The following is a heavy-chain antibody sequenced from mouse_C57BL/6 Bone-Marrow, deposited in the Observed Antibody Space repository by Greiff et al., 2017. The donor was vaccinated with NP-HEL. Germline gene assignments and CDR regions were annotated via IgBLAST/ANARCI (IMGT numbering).Heavy chain of an antibody. V-gene: IGHV1-72*01. CDR3: ARGGLTTVVAPFDY. Sequence: QVQLQQSGAELVKPGASVKLSCKASGYTFTSYWMHWVKQRPGRGLEWIGRIDPNSGGTKSNEKFKSKATLTVDKPSSTAYMQLSSLTSEDSAVYYCARGGLTTVVAPFDYWGQGTTLTVSS. J-gene: IGHJ2*01. CDR2: IDPNSGGT. CDR1: GYTFTSYW. D-gene: IGHD1-1*01.